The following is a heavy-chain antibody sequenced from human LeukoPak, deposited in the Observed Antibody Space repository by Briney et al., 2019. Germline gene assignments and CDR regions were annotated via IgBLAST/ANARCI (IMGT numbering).Heavy chain of an antibody. D-gene: IGHD2-15*01. CDR2: IKGTTADGTT. J-gene: IGHJ4*02. V-gene: IGHV3-15*01. CDR3: TWVDCSGGSCYFAS. Sequence: GGSLRLSCELSGIPFIDAWMSWVRQAPGRGLEWVGRIKGTTADGTTAYAAPVKGRFLITRDDSQRMVYLQMDSLKIEDTAVYFCTWVDCSGGSCYFASWGQGTQVTVSS. CDR1: GIPFIDAW.